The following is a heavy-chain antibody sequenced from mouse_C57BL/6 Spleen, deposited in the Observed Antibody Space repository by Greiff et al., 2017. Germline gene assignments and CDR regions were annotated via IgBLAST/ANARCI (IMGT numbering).Heavy chain of an antibody. CDR1: GYTFTDYY. Sequence: VQLKESGPELVKPGASVKISCKASGYTFTDYYMNWVKQSHGKSLEWIGDINPNNSGTSYNQKFKGKATLTVDKSSSTAYMELRSLTSEDSAVYYCARSVPFAYWGQGTLVTVSA. V-gene: IGHV1-26*01. CDR2: INPNNSGT. J-gene: IGHJ3*01. CDR3: ARSVPFAY.